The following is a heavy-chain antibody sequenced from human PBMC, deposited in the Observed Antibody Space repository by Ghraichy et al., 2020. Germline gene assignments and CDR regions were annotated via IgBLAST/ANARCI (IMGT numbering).Heavy chain of an antibody. CDR2: INPSGGST. CDR1: GYTFTSYY. Sequence: SVKVSCKASGYTFTSYYMHWVRQAPGQGLEWMGIINPSGGSTSYAQKFQGRVTMTRDTSTSTVYMELSSLRSEDTAVYYCARMFEYSSSFIHYYYGMDVWGQGTTVTVAS. V-gene: IGHV1-46*01. J-gene: IGHJ6*02. D-gene: IGHD6-6*01. CDR3: ARMFEYSSSFIHYYYGMDV.